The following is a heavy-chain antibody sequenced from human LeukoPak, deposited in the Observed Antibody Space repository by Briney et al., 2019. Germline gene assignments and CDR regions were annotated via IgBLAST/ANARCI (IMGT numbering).Heavy chain of an antibody. V-gene: IGHV4-61*02. CDR1: DDSIISDVYY. CDR2: IGTSGGT. CDR3: ARWNREIRWYDP. J-gene: IGHJ5*02. Sequence: SQTLSLTCTISDDSIISDVYYWSWIRQPAGKGLEWIGRIGTSGGTNYNPSLKSRLTISLDTSKNEFSLTVSSVTAADTAVYYCARWNREIRWYDPWGQGTLVTVSS. D-gene: IGHD1-1*01.